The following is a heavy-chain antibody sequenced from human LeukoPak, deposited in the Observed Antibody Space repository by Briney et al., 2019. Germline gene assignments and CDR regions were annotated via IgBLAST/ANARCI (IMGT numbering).Heavy chain of an antibody. Sequence: GGSLRLSCAASGFAFSTFAMTWVRLAPGKGLEWVANIKEDGTETYYVDSVKGRFTISRDNAKNSLYLQMNSLRVEDTAVYYCAKEGRSLQTYWGQGTLVTVSS. V-gene: IGHV3-7*03. CDR2: IKEDGTET. CDR1: GFAFSTFA. D-gene: IGHD5-24*01. CDR3: AKEGRSLQTY. J-gene: IGHJ4*02.